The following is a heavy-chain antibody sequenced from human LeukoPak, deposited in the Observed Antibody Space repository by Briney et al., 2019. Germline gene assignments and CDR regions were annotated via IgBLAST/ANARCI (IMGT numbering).Heavy chain of an antibody. CDR3: AKDTLGATGDY. CDR1: GLTFSSCA. J-gene: IGHJ4*02. Sequence: GGSLRLSCAASGLTFSSCAMSWVRQAPGKGLEWVSGISGSGDSTNYADSVKGRFTISRDNSKHTLHLQMNSLRAEDTAVYYCAKDTLGATGDYWGQGTLVTVSS. V-gene: IGHV3-23*01. D-gene: IGHD1-26*01. CDR2: ISGSGDST.